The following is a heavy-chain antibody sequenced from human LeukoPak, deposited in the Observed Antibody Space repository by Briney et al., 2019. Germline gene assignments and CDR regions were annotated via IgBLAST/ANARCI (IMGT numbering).Heavy chain of an antibody. CDR3: ARSYGSGSPDY. Sequence: GGSLRLSCAASGFTFSSYSLSWVRQAPGKGLEWVSSISSSSSYIYYADSVKGRFTISRDNAKNSLYLQMSSLRAEDTAVYYCARSYGSGSPDYWGQGTLVTVSS. CDR2: ISSSSSYI. D-gene: IGHD3-10*01. CDR1: GFTFSSYS. J-gene: IGHJ4*02. V-gene: IGHV3-21*01.